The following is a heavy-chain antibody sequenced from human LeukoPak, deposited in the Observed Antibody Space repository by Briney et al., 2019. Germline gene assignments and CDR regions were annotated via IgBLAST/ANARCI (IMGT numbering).Heavy chain of an antibody. CDR1: GYTLTELS. V-gene: IGHV1-24*01. J-gene: IGHJ4*02. Sequence: ASVKVSCKVSGYTLTELSMHWVRQAPGKGLEWMGGFDPEDGETIYAQKFQGRVTMTEDTSTDTAYMELSSLRSEDTAVYYCATNPKFFRDSSGYINDYWGQGTLVTVSS. CDR2: FDPEDGET. D-gene: IGHD3-22*01. CDR3: ATNPKFFRDSSGYINDY.